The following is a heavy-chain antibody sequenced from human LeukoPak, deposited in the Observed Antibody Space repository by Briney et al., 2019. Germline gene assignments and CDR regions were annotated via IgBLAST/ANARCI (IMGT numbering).Heavy chain of an antibody. CDR2: ISGSGGST. V-gene: IGHV3-23*01. D-gene: IGHD3-3*01. CDR3: AREGEDYDFWSGYSYYYYGMDV. CDR1: GFTFSSYA. Sequence: GGSLRLSCAASGFTFSSYAMSWVRQAPGKGLEWVSAISGSGGSTYYADSVKGRFTISRDNAKNSLYLQMNSLRAEDTAVYYCAREGEDYDFWSGYSYYYYGMDVWGQGTTVTVSS. J-gene: IGHJ6*02.